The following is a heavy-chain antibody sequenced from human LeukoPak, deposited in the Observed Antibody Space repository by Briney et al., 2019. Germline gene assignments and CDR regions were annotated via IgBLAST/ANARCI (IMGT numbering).Heavy chain of an antibody. D-gene: IGHD2-2*01. J-gene: IGHJ4*02. Sequence: GASVKVSCKASGYTFTSYGISWVRQAPGQGLEWMGGIIPIFGTANYAQKFQGRVTITTDESTSTAYMELSSLRSEDTAVYYCASPARYQLLASLDYWGQGTLVTVSS. CDR3: ASPARYQLLASLDY. CDR1: GYTFTSYG. CDR2: IIPIFGTA. V-gene: IGHV1-69*05.